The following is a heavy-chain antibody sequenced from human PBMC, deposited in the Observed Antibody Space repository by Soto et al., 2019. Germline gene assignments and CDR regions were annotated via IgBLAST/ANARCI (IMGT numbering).Heavy chain of an antibody. Sequence: QVQLQESGPGLVKPSETLSLTCTVSGGSVSSGSYYWSWIRQPPGKGLEWIGYIYYSGSTNYNPSLKSRVTISVDTSKNQFSLKLSSVTAADTAVYYCARDRGTMVRGPYGMDVWGQGTKVTVSS. D-gene: IGHD3-10*01. CDR2: IYYSGST. CDR1: GGSVSSGSYY. J-gene: IGHJ6*02. CDR3: ARDRGTMVRGPYGMDV. V-gene: IGHV4-61*01.